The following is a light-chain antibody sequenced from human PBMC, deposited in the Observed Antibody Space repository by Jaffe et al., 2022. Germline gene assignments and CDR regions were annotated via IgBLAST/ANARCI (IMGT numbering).Light chain of an antibody. J-gene: IGKJ3*01. V-gene: IGKV3-20*01. CDR1: QSVSSNY. CDR3: QYYDNSELFT. CDR2: AAS. Sequence: EILLTQSPGTLSLSPGERATLSCRASQSVSSNYLAWYQQRPGQAPRLLIYAASSRAAGIPDRFSGGGSGTDFTLTISRLEPEDFAVYYCQYYDNSELFTFGPGTKVDIK.